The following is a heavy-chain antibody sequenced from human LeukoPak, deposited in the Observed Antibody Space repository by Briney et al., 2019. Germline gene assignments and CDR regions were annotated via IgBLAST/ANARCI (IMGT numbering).Heavy chain of an antibody. CDR3: ARGSLWFGETGVDY. Sequence: PGGSLRLSCAASGFTCSSYGMHWVRQAPGKGLEWVAVIWYDGSNKYYADSVKGRFTISRDNSKNTLYLQMTSLRAEDTAVYYCARGSLWFGETGVDYWGQGTLVTVSS. D-gene: IGHD3-10*01. CDR1: GFTCSSYG. V-gene: IGHV3-33*01. J-gene: IGHJ4*02. CDR2: IWYDGSNK.